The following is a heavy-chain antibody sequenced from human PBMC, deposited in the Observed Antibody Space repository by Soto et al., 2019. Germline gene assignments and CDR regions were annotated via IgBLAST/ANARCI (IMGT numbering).Heavy chain of an antibody. Sequence: QVQLVQSGAEVKKPGASVKVSCKASGYTFSSYFISWVRQAPGQGLEWMGWLSAYNGKTNSAQNLQGRATMTTDTYTSTAYMELRTLISDDTAVYYCARDLAPVDYWGRGTLVTFSS. CDR1: GYTFSSYF. J-gene: IGHJ4*02. CDR3: ARDLAPVDY. CDR2: LSAYNGKT. V-gene: IGHV1-18*01.